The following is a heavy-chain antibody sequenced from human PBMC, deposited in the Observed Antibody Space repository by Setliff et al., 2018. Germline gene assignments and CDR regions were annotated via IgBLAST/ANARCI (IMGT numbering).Heavy chain of an antibody. J-gene: IGHJ4*02. CDR3: ARINFYVSSGYYYAPDF. CDR2: INNYSFKT. D-gene: IGHD3-22*01. CDR1: GYTFTNYG. Sequence: KVSCKTSGYTFTNYGITWVRQAPGQGLEWMGWINNYSFKTNYPQKFLGRVTVTTDTSTSTAYMEVKNLRSDDTAVYYCARINFYVSSGYYYAPDFWGQGTLVTVSS. V-gene: IGHV1-18*01.